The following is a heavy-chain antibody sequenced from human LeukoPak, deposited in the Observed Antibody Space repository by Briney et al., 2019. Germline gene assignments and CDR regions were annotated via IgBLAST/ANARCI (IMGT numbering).Heavy chain of an antibody. Sequence: GGSLRLSCTASGFTISSNWMSWVRQAPGRGLEWEANIKQDGGEKYYVDSVKGRFTISRDNAKNSLYLQMNSLRAEDTAVYYCARTYSGSYLWSYFDYWGQGTLVTVSS. CDR3: ARTYSGSYLWSYFDY. CDR2: IKQDGGEK. CDR1: GFTISSNW. V-gene: IGHV3-7*01. D-gene: IGHD1-26*01. J-gene: IGHJ4*02.